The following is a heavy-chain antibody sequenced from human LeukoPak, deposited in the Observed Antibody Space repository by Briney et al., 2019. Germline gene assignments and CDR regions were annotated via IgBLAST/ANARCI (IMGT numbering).Heavy chain of an antibody. CDR1: GGSISSYY. Sequence: PSETLSLTCTVSGGSISSYYWSWIRQPAGKGLEWIGRIYTSGSTNYNPSLKSRVTMSVDTSKNQFSLKLSSVTAADTAVYYCARDSSSWYAGVTYYFDYWGQGTLVAVSS. CDR3: ARDSSSWYAGVTYYFDY. J-gene: IGHJ4*02. CDR2: IYTSGST. D-gene: IGHD6-13*01. V-gene: IGHV4-4*07.